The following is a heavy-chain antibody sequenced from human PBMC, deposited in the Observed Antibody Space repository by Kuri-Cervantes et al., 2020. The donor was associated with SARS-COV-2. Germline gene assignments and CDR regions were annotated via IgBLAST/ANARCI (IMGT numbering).Heavy chain of an antibody. D-gene: IGHD2-2*01. CDR3: ARDTGTYCSDISCYGYCYYYGMDV. CDR2: INPNSGGT. V-gene: IGHV1-2*04. J-gene: IGHJ6*02. Sequence: ASVKVSCKASGYTFTGYYMHWVRQAPGQGLEWMGWINPNSGGTNYAQKFQGWVTMTRDTSISTVYMELSRLRSDDTAVYYCARDTGTYCSDISCYGYCYYYGMDVWGQGTTVTVSS. CDR1: GYTFTGYY.